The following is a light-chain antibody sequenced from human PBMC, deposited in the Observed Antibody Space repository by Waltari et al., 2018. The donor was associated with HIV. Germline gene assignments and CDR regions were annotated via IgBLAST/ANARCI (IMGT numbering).Light chain of an antibody. Sequence: ILLTYSPVTLSVSPEDRVTLSCRVSEKICSYLAWYQQKNYPPPRLLVYAASMTATGVPVRFSGSRSETDVNLIIDGLETDDCAVYYGHQYHAWARCTFGQGTKVE. V-gene: IGKV3-11*01. CDR1: EKICSY. J-gene: IGKJ2*02. CDR3: HQYHAWARCT. CDR2: AAS.